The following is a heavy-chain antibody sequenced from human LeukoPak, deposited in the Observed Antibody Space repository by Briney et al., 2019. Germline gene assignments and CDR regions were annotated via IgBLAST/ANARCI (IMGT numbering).Heavy chain of an antibody. CDR3: AKAPNYFDY. J-gene: IGHJ4*02. CDR2: INQDGSEK. Sequence: GGSLRLSCAASGFTFSFYWMSWVRQAPGKGLEWVANINQDGSEKYCVDSVKGRFTISRDNAKNSLYLQMNSLRAEDAAVCYCAKAPNYFDYWGQGTLLTVSS. V-gene: IGHV3-7*05. CDR1: GFTFSFYW.